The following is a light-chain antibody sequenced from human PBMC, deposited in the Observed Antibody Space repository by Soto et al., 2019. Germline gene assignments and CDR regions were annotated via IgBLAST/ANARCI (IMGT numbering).Light chain of an antibody. CDR1: GSDVGGYNY. V-gene: IGLV2-14*03. CDR2: DVS. CDR3: SSFTADNTQV. J-gene: IGLJ1*01. Sequence: QSALTQPASVSGSPGQPLTISCAGSGSDVGGYNYVSWYQQHPGKAPKLIIYDVSSRPSGVSIRFSGSKYVNTASLTISGLQSEDEADYYCSSFTADNTQVFGTGKKLSGL.